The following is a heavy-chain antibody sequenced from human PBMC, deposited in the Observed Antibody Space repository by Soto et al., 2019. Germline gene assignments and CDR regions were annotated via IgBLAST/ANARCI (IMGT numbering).Heavy chain of an antibody. J-gene: IGHJ5*02. Sequence: PLEYLKLPCGGFGYSFYTYWINWVRQLPGKGVEWMGQIELSDSYVNYSPSFQGHVTISAHQYVNTAYLPELSLSGWDSAMYFCARKGYSGYDFKGSWFDPWGQGTMVTVSS. CDR3: ARKGYSGYDFKGSWFDP. CDR1: GYSFYTYW. CDR2: IELSDSYV. V-gene: IGHV5-10-1*01. D-gene: IGHD5-12*01.